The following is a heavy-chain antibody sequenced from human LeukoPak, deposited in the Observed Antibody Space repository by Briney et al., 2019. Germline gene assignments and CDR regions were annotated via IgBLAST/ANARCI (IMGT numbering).Heavy chain of an antibody. J-gene: IGHJ5*02. CDR2: ISGGGGST. Sequence: PGGSLRLSCAASGFTFSSYVMNWVRQAPGKGLEWVSVISGGGGSTYYADSVKGRFTISRDNSKNTLFLQMNSLRAEDTAVYYCAKGGYCSSTSCHVGWFDPWGQGTLVTVSS. CDR3: AKGGYCSSTSCHVGWFDP. CDR1: GFTFSSYV. V-gene: IGHV3-23*01. D-gene: IGHD2-2*01.